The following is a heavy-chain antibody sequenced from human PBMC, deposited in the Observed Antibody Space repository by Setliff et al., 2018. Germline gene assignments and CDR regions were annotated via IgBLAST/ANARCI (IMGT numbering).Heavy chain of an antibody. J-gene: IGHJ4*02. D-gene: IGHD2-15*01. V-gene: IGHV1-69*05. CDR2: TIPIFGTT. Sequence: SVKVSCKASGGTFSTYGISWVRQAPGQGLEWMGGTIPIFGTTNYAQKFQGRVTIITDESTSTVYMELSSLRYEDTAVYYCASAEVVVAPWGQGTLVTVSS. CDR1: GGTFSTYG. CDR3: ASAEVVVAP.